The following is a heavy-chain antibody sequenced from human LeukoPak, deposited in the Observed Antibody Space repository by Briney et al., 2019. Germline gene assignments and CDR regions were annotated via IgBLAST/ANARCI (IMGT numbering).Heavy chain of an antibody. CDR2: ITSRSSNI. J-gene: IGHJ3*02. D-gene: IGHD6-25*01. CDR3: ARVAAAHYSNEAFDI. V-gene: IGHV3-21*01. Sequence: GGSLRLSCAASGFTFSVYSTNWVRQAPGKGLEWVSSITSRSSNIYYADSVKGRFTIFRDNAKNSLYLQMNSLRAEDTAVYYCARVAAAHYSNEAFDIWGHGTMVTVSS. CDR1: GFTFSVYS.